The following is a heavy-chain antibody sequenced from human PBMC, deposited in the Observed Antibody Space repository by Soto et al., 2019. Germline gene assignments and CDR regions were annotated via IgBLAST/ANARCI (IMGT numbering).Heavy chain of an antibody. CDR2: MSGSSSTT. V-gene: IGHV3-23*01. CDR1: GLTFSNYA. Sequence: EVRLLESGGGLVKPGGSLRLSCATSGLTFSNYAMSWVRQAPGGGLEWVSSMSGSSSTTYYADSVKGRFTISRDRSKNTLYLQMSSLRAEDTALYYCARDVYYDSSGYRLSGIDYWGQGTLVIVSS. D-gene: IGHD3-22*01. J-gene: IGHJ4*02. CDR3: ARDVYYDSSGYRLSGIDY.